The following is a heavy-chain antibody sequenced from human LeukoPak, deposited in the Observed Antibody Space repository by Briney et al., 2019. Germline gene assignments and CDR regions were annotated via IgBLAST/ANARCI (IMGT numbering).Heavy chain of an antibody. Sequence: GGSLRLSCAVSGFPVSSNHMGWVRQAPGKGLEWVSVIFGGGKTSYAGSVQGRVTLSRDNSKNTLYLQMTRLRVEDTAVYYCARAPRASGWSHLFNWGQGTLVTVSS. V-gene: IGHV3-53*01. D-gene: IGHD6-19*01. CDR2: IFGGGKT. CDR3: ARAPRASGWSHLFN. J-gene: IGHJ4*02. CDR1: GFPVSSNH.